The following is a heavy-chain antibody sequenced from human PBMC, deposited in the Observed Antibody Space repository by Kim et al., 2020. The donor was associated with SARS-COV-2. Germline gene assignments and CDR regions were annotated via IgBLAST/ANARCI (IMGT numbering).Heavy chain of an antibody. Sequence: YADAVKGRFTSSRDNAKNSLYLQMNSLRAEDTAVYYCARGWLPLGWYFDLWGRGTLVTVSS. CDR3: ARGWLPLGWYFDL. D-gene: IGHD5-18*01. V-gene: IGHV3-48*03. J-gene: IGHJ2*01.